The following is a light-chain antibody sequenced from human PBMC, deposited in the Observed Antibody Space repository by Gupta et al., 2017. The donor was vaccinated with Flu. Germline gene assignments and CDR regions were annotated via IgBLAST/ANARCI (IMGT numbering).Light chain of an antibody. Sequence: SSYNIGYNYVSWYKQLPGTAPKLLIYQSSKRPSGVPDRFSGSKSGTSASLGITGLQTGDEADYYCGTWASSLSGLVFGTGTKVTVL. CDR1: SYNIGYNY. CDR2: QSS. CDR3: GTWASSLSGLV. J-gene: IGLJ1*01. V-gene: IGLV1-51*02.